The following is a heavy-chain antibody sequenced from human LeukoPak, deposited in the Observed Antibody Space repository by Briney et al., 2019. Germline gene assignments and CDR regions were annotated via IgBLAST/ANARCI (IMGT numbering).Heavy chain of an antibody. CDR3: ARGREEQWLAYFDY. Sequence: GASVKVSCKASGGTFSSYAISWVRQAPGQGLEWMGGIIPIFGTANYAQKFQGRVTITADKSTSTAYMELSSLRSEDTAVYYCARGREEQWLAYFDYWGQGTLVTVSS. D-gene: IGHD6-19*01. J-gene: IGHJ4*02. CDR2: IIPIFGTA. V-gene: IGHV1-69*06. CDR1: GGTFSSYA.